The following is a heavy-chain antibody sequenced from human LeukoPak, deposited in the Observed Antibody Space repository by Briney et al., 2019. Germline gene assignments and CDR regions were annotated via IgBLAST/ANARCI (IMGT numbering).Heavy chain of an antibody. CDR1: GFTFDDYA. V-gene: IGHV3-9*03. Sequence: GRSLRLSCAASGFTFDDYAMHWVRQAPGKGREWVSGISWNSGSIGYADSVKGRFTISRDNAKNSLYLQMNSLRAEDMALYYCAKDMGYSYGYSGAFDYWGQGTLVTVSS. CDR3: AKDMGYSYGYSGAFDY. J-gene: IGHJ4*02. CDR2: ISWNSGSI. D-gene: IGHD5-18*01.